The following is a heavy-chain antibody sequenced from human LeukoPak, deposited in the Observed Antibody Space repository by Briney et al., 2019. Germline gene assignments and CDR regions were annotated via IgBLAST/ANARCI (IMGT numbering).Heavy chain of an antibody. D-gene: IGHD4-17*01. CDR3: ARDYGEGGYYFDY. Sequence: GGSLRLSCAASGFTFSTYWMHWVRQAPGKGLVWLSRISSDGSSTNYADSVNVRFTISRDNAKNTLYLQMNSLRAEDTAVYYCARDYGEGGYYFDYWGQGTLVTVSS. V-gene: IGHV3-74*01. J-gene: IGHJ4*02. CDR1: GFTFSTYW. CDR2: ISSDGSST.